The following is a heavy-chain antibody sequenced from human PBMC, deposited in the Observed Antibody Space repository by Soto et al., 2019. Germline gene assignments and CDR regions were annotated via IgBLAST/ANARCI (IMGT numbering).Heavy chain of an antibody. CDR3: ARDQEAGSVFPYGCGTDV. CDR1: GFTFSSYE. J-gene: IGHJ6*02. V-gene: IGHV3-48*03. D-gene: IGHD3-10*01. CDR2: ISSSGSTI. Sequence: GGSLRLSCATSGFTFSSYEMNWVRQAPGKGLEWVSYISSSGSTIYYADSVKGRFTISRDNAKNSLYLQMDSLRAEDTAVYYCARDQEAGSVFPYGCGTDVGAEGAT.